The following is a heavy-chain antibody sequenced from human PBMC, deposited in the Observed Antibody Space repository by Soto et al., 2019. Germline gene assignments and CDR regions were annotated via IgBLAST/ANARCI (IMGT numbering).Heavy chain of an antibody. Sequence: ASVKVSCKASGGTFSSYAISWVRQAPGQGLEWMGGIIPIFGTANYAQKFQGRVTITADESTSTAYMELSSLRSEDTAVYYCARWCRDSSSSYYYYYMDVWGKGTTVTVSS. CDR3: ARWCRDSSSSYYYYYMDV. CDR1: GGTFSSYA. V-gene: IGHV1-69*13. J-gene: IGHJ6*03. CDR2: IIPIFGTA. D-gene: IGHD6-6*01.